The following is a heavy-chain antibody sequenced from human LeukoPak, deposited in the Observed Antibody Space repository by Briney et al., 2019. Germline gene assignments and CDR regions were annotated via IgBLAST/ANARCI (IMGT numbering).Heavy chain of an antibody. V-gene: IGHV4-61*05. Sequence: SETLSLTCTVSGGSISSSTYYWVWIRQSPGKGLEWIGYIFYGSTNYNPSLKSRVTISVDTSKNLFSLKLSSVTAADTAVYYCARGGTEGGLEISFFFDLWGRGTLVTVSS. D-gene: IGHD1-1*01. CDR1: GGSISSSTYY. CDR2: IFYGST. J-gene: IGHJ2*01. CDR3: ARGGTEGGLEISFFFDL.